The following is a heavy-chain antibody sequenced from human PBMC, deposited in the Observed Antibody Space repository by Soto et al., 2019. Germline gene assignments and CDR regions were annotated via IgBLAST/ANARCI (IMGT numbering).Heavy chain of an antibody. CDR3: ARGRISSCWYRLNNWFYP. J-gene: IGHJ5*02. V-gene: IGHV4-34*01. CDR2: INHSGST. D-gene: IGHD6-13*01. CDR1: GGSFSGYY. Sequence: NPSETLSLTCAVYGGSFSGYYWSWIRQPPGKGLEWIGEINHSGSTNYNPSLKSRVTISVDTSKNQFSLKLSSVTAADTAVYYCARGRISSCWYRLNNWFYPLALRTLVTVS.